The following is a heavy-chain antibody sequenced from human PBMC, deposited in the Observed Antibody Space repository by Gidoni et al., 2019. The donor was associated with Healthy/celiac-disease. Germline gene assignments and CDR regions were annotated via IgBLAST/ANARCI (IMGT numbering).Heavy chain of an antibody. CDR1: GYSISSGYY. Sequence: QVQLQESGPGLVKPSETLSLTCAVSGYSISSGYYWGWIRQPPGKGLEWIGSIYHSGSTYYNPSLKSRVTISVDTSKNQFSLKLSSVTAADTAVYYCARDQRAARTYSGSYDFDYWGQGTLVTVSS. J-gene: IGHJ4*02. CDR2: IYHSGST. V-gene: IGHV4-38-2*02. D-gene: IGHD1-26*01. CDR3: ARDQRAARTYSGSYDFDY.